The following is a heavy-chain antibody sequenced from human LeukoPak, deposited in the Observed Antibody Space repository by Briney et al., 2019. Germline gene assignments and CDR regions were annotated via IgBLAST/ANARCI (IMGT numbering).Heavy chain of an antibody. CDR2: LSSKYET. D-gene: IGHD3-16*01. V-gene: IGHV3-53*01. CDR1: GFIVSRNY. J-gene: IGHJ3*02. Sequence: PGRSLRLSCAASGFIVSRNYMGWVRQAPGKGLEWVSALSSKYETYYADSVKGRFTISRDNSENTLYLQMNALRAEDTALYYCYGIHLGDSFDIWGRGTMVIVFS. CDR3: YGIHLGDSFDI.